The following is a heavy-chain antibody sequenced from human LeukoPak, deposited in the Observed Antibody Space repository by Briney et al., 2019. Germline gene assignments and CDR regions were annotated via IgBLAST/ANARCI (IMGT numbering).Heavy chain of an antibody. CDR3: ARGGFVPAAIAPLYYYYYYMDV. CDR1: GYTFTSYY. J-gene: IGHJ6*03. Sequence: ASVKVSCKASGYTFTSYYMHWVRQAPGQGLEWMGIINPSGGSTSYAQKLQGRVTMTRDTSTSTVYMELSSLRPEDTAVYYCARGGFVPAAIAPLYYYYYYMDVWGKGTTVTVSS. V-gene: IGHV1-46*01. CDR2: INPSGGST. D-gene: IGHD2-2*02.